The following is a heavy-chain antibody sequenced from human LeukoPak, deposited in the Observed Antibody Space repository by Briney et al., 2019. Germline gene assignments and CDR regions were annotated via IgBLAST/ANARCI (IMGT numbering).Heavy chain of an antibody. CDR3: ARLDYGELGY. V-gene: IGHV1-8*02. D-gene: IGHD4-17*01. CDR2: INPNSGNT. Sequence: GASVKVSCKASGYTFTGYYMHWVRQAPGQGLEWMGWINPNSGNTGYAQKFQGRVTMTRNTSISTAYMDLSSLRSEDTAVYYCARLDYGELGYWGQGTLVTVSS. J-gene: IGHJ4*02. CDR1: GYTFTGYY.